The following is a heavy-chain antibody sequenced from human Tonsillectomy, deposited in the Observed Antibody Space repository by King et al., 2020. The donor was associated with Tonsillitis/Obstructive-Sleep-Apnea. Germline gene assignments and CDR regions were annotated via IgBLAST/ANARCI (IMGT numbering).Heavy chain of an antibody. Sequence: QLQESGPGLVKPSETLSLTCTVSGGSISSYYWSWIRQPPGKGLEWIGYIYYSGTTNYNPSLKSRVTISVDTSKNQFSLKLSSVTAADTAVYYCARDGEEVIDYWGQGTLATVSS. V-gene: IGHV4-59*01. CDR1: GGSISSYY. CDR2: IYYSGTT. CDR3: ARDGEEVIDY. D-gene: IGHD3-10*01. J-gene: IGHJ4*02.